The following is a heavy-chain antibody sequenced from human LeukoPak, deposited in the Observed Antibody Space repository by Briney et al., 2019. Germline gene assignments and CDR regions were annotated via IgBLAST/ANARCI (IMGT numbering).Heavy chain of an antibody. CDR2: MNHRGST. J-gene: IGHJ4*02. D-gene: IGHD3-10*01. CDR3: GRHGYYYGSGSRY. V-gene: IGHV4-34*01. CDR1: GGSFSGYY. Sequence: SETLSLTCAVYGGSFSGYYWRWVRQPPGKGRGWVGEMNHRGSTNYNPCLKRGVTISVETSKEQFPLKRGSGAAADTAVYYCGRHGYYYGSGSRYWGQGTLVTVSS.